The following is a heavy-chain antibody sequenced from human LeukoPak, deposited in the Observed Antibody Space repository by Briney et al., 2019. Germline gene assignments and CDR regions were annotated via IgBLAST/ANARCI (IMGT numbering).Heavy chain of an antibody. CDR1: GFTFSSYA. D-gene: IGHD3-22*01. CDR2: ISGSGGST. V-gene: IGHV3-23*01. CDR3: AKDRNYYDSSGYNDY. J-gene: IGHJ4*02. Sequence: PGGSLSLSCAASGFTFSSYAMSWVRQAPGKGLEWASAISGSGGSTYYADSVKGRFTISRDNSKNTLYLQMNSLRAEDTAVYYCAKDRNYYDSSGYNDYWGQGTLVTVSS.